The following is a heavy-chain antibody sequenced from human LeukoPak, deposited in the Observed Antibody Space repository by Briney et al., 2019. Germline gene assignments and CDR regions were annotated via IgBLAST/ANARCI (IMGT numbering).Heavy chain of an antibody. J-gene: IGHJ3*02. Sequence: SVTVSFKSSVCTFSIYAISWVRQAPGQGLEWMGGIIPIFGTANYAQKFQGRVTITADESTSTAYMELSSLRSEDTAVYYCARHPSPNDAFDIWGQGTMVTVSS. CDR2: IIPIFGTA. V-gene: IGHV1-69*01. CDR3: ARHPSPNDAFDI. CDR1: VCTFSIYA.